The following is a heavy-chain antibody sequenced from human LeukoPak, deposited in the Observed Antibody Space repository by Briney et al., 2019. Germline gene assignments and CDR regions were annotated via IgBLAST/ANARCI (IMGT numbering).Heavy chain of an antibody. CDR1: GFTFSSYA. V-gene: IGHV3-23*01. J-gene: IGHJ6*04. Sequence: GGSLRLSCAASGFTFSSYAMSWVRQAPGKGLEWVSAISGSGGSTYYADSVKGRFTISRDNSKNTLYLQMNSLRAEDTAVYYCAKVAVAVRTPYLPMDVWGKGTTVTVSS. D-gene: IGHD6-19*01. CDR2: ISGSGGST. CDR3: AKVAVAVRTPYLPMDV.